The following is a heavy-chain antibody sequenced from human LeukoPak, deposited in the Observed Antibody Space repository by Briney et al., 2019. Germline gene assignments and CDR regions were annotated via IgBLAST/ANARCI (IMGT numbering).Heavy chain of an antibody. V-gene: IGHV1-69*05. CDR3: ASSNANRYCSGGSCLDY. J-gene: IGHJ4*02. CDR1: GGTFSSYA. Sequence: GSSVKVSRKASGGTFSSYAISWVRQAPGQGLEWMGRIIPIFGTANYAQKFQGRVTITTDESTSTAYMELSSLRSEDTAVYYCASSNANRYCSGGSCLDYWGQGTLVTVSS. CDR2: IIPIFGTA. D-gene: IGHD2-15*01.